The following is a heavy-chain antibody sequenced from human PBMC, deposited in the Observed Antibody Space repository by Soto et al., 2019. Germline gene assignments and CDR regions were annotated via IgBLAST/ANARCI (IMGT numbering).Heavy chain of an antibody. J-gene: IGHJ2*01. CDR3: ARLGTNWYFDL. Sequence: QVQLQESGPGLVKPSETLSLTSTVSGASISTNYWSWIRQPPGKGLEWIGYIDYSGSTKYNPSLKCRVTISVDTSKNQFSLNLSSVTAADTAVYYFARLGTNWYFDLWGRGTLVTVSS. CDR2: IDYSGST. D-gene: IGHD2-8*01. CDR1: GASISTNY. V-gene: IGHV4-59*08.